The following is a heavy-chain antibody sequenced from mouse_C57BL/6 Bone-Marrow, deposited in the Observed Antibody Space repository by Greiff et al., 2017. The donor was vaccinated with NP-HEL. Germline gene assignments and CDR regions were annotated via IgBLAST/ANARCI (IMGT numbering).Heavy chain of an antibody. D-gene: IGHD1-1*01. J-gene: IGHJ2*01. CDR2: ISGGGGNT. V-gene: IGHV5-9*01. Sequence: DVKLVESGGGLVKPGGSLKLSCAASGFTFSSYTMSWVRQTPAKRLEWVATISGGGGNTYYPDSVKGRFTISRDNAKNTLYLQMSSLRSEDTALYYCARQYYGSRGYFDYWGQGTTLTVSS. CDR3: ARQYYGSRGYFDY. CDR1: GFTFSSYT.